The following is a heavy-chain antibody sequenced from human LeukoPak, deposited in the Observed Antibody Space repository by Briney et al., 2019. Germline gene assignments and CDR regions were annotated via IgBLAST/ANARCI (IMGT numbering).Heavy chain of an antibody. V-gene: IGHV1-2*02. Sequence: ASVKVSCKASGYTFTGYYMHWVRQAPGQGLEWMGWINPNSGGTNYAQKFQGRVAMTRDTSISTAYMELSGLTSDDTAAYYCARDSSRWYYDYWGQGTLVTVSS. J-gene: IGHJ4*02. CDR3: ARDSSRWYYDY. CDR2: INPNSGGT. D-gene: IGHD6-19*01. CDR1: GYTFTGYY.